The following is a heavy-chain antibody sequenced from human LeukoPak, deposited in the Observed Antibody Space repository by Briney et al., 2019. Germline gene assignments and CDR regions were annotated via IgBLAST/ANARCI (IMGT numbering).Heavy chain of an antibody. CDR1: GASISSGTYS. D-gene: IGHD3-10*01. Sequence: SETLSLTCTVSGASISSGTYSWSWIRQPPGEGLEWIGYIYHTGSTYYNPSLKGRVTISVDRSKNQFSPNLNFVTAADTALYYCARGDGSGSGRWFDPWGQGTLITVSS. V-gene: IGHV4-30-2*01. J-gene: IGHJ5*02. CDR2: IYHTGST. CDR3: ARGDGSGSGRWFDP.